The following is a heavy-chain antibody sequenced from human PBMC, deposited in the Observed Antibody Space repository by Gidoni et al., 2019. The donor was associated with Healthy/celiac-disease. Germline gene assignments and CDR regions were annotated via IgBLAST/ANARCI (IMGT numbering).Heavy chain of an antibody. Sequence: QVQLVESGGGVVQPGRSLRLSCAASGFTFSSYGMHWVRQAPGKGLEWVAVISYDGSNKYYADSVKGRFTISRDNSKNTLYLQMNSLRAEDTAVYYCAKGCRSRGSSDKKYYYYYYGMDVWGQGTTVTVSS. CDR3: AKGCRSRGSSDKKYYYYYYGMDV. D-gene: IGHD6-6*01. CDR2: ISYDGSNK. J-gene: IGHJ6*02. V-gene: IGHV3-30*18. CDR1: GFTFSSYG.